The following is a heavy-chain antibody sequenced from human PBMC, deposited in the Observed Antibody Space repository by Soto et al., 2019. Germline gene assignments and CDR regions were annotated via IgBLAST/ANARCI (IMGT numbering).Heavy chain of an antibody. D-gene: IGHD3-9*01. J-gene: IGHJ4*02. CDR3: ARSRYFDWSTTTKYDFDY. V-gene: IGHV1-18*01. CDR2: ISTYNANT. CDR1: GYTFTKYG. Sequence: QVQLVQSGAEVKKPGASVKVSCKASGYTFTKYGISWVRQAPGQGLEWMGWISTYNANTNYAQKLQGRVTMTTDTSTRTAYMELRSLRSDDTAVYYCARSRYFDWSTTTKYDFDYWGQGTLVTVSS.